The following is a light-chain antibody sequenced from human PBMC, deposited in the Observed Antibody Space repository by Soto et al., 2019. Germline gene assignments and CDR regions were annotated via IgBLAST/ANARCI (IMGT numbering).Light chain of an antibody. CDR3: QQYMSSVT. J-gene: IGKJ1*01. CDR1: QSVDTTF. CDR2: GAS. Sequence: EIVLTQSPGSLSLSPGQRATLSCRASQSVDTTFFAWYQKKPGQAPRLLIYGASMRATGIPDRFSGSGSGKDFTLIISRLEPEDFAVYYCQQYMSSVTFGQGTKVEIK. V-gene: IGKV3-20*01.